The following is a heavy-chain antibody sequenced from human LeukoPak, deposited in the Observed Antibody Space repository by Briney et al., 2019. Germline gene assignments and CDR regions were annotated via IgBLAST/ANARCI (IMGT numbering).Heavy chain of an antibody. Sequence: PGGSLRLSCAASGFTFSSYSMNWVRQAPGKGLEWVSSISSSSSYIYYADSVKGRFTISRDNAKNSLYLQMNSLRAEDTAVYYCASGYNWNQGYFDYWGQGTLVTVS. D-gene: IGHD1-20*01. CDR3: ASGYNWNQGYFDY. V-gene: IGHV3-21*01. CDR2: ISSSSSYI. J-gene: IGHJ4*02. CDR1: GFTFSSYS.